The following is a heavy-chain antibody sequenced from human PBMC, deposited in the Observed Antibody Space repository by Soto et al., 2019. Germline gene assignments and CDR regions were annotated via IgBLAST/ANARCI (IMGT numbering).Heavy chain of an antibody. CDR3: ARGLGGRTYYYYGMEV. CDR2: INHSGST. Sequence: PSETLSLTCAFYVGSFSGYYWSCIREPPGKGLEWIGEINHSGSTNYNPSLKSRVTISVDTSKNQFSLKLSSVTAADTAVYYCARGLGGRTYYYYGMEVWGQGTTVIVS. D-gene: IGHD1-26*01. CDR1: VGSFSGYY. V-gene: IGHV4-34*01. J-gene: IGHJ6*01.